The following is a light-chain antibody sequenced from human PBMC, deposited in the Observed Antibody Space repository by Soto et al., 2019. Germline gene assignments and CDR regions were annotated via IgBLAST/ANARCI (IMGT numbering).Light chain of an antibody. V-gene: IGKV1-5*03. Sequence: DIQMTQSPSTLSASVGDRVTITCRASQSISSWLAWYQQKPGKAPNLLIYKASSLQSGVPSRFSGSGSGTAFTLTISSLQPDDFATYYCQQYNTDPRTFGQGTKVEIK. CDR2: KAS. J-gene: IGKJ1*01. CDR3: QQYNTDPRT. CDR1: QSISSW.